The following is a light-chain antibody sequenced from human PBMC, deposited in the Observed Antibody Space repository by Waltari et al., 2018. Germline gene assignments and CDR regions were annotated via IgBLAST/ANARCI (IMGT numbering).Light chain of an antibody. V-gene: IGLV2-23*02. CDR3: CSYAGGGSWV. Sequence: QSALTQPASVSGSPGQSITISCTGTSSDVGNHNLVSWFRQHPGQAPKLVVYKISRRPSGVSDRFYGSKSGNTASLTISGLHLEDEADYYCCSYAGGGSWVFGGGTKLTVL. CDR2: KIS. J-gene: IGLJ3*02. CDR1: SSDVGNHNL.